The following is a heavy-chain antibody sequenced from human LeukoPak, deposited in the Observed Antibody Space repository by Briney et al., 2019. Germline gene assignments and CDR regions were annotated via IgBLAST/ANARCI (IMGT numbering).Heavy chain of an antibody. D-gene: IGHD4-17*01. V-gene: IGHV1-2*02. CDR1: GYTFTSYD. CDR2: INPNSGGT. J-gene: IGHJ6*03. CDR3: ARVLVNTDYYYYMDV. Sequence: ASVKVSCKASGYTFTSYDINWVRQAPGQGLEWMGWINPNSGGTNYAQKFQGRVTMTRDTSISTAYMELSRLRSDDTAVYYCARVLVNTDYYYYMDVWGKGTTVTISS.